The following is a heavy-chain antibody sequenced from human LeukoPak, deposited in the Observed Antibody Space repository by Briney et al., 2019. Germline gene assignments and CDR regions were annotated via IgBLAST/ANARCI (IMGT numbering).Heavy chain of an antibody. CDR3: ANVPRSTVSY. V-gene: IGHV3-7*01. Sequence: PGGSLRLSCAASGFSFTTNWMHWVRQTPGKRLEWVAELNEDGTVKYYVDSVKGRFTISRDNAKNPLYLQMNRLRAEDTGVYFCANVPRSTVSYWGRGTLVTVSS. CDR2: LNEDGTVK. D-gene: IGHD2-15*01. CDR1: GFSFTTNW. J-gene: IGHJ4*02.